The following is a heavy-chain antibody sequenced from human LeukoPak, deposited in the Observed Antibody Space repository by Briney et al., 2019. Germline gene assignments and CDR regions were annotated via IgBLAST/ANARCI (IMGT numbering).Heavy chain of an antibody. CDR3: ARAVGYILTGPIPYYYYYMDV. CDR1: GGSISSYY. J-gene: IGHJ6*03. D-gene: IGHD3-9*01. Sequence: PSETLSLTCTVSGGSISSYYWSWIRQPPGKGLEWIGYIYYSGSTNYNPSLKSRVTISVDTSKNQFSLKLSSVTAADTAVYYCARAVGYILTGPIPYYYYYMDVWGKGTTVTISS. CDR2: IYYSGST. V-gene: IGHV4-59*01.